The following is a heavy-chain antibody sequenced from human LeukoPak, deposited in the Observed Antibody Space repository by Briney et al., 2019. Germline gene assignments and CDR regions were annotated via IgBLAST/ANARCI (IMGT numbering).Heavy chain of an antibody. V-gene: IGHV1-2*02. CDR2: IRGDTGDT. J-gene: IGHJ4*02. Sequence: ASVKVSCKTSGYVVSDYYMHWVRQAPGQGLEWMGWIRGDTGDTDSPQKFRGRVTLTRDTSTDTAYLELSRLRYDDTAIYFCARVRVNSCDYWGQGTLVTVSS. CDR1: GYVVSDYY. D-gene: IGHD2-15*01. CDR3: ARVRVNSCDY.